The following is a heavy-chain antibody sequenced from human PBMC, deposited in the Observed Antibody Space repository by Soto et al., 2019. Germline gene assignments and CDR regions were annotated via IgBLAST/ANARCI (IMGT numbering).Heavy chain of an antibody. CDR1: GFTVSDNY. Sequence: GALRLSWAASGFTVSDNYMSLVRQSPGKWLEWFSVIYSCGSTYYADSVKGRFTISRDNSKNTLYLQMNSLRAEDTAVYYCAREHSYGRDYYYGMDVWGQGT. CDR2: IYSCGST. V-gene: IGHV3-66*01. CDR3: AREHSYGRDYYYGMDV. J-gene: IGHJ6*02. D-gene: IGHD5-18*01.